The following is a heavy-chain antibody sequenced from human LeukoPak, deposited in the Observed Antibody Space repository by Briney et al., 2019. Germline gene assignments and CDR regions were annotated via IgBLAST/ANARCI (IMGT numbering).Heavy chain of an antibody. CDR2: IGGSGGST. V-gene: IGHV3-23*01. J-gene: IGHJ4*02. Sequence: GGSLRLSCAASGFTFSGYAMSWVRQAPGKGLEWVSVIGGSGGSTYYADSVKGRFTISRDNSENTVYLQVNSLRAEDTAVYYCAKDAYDWNYLHHFDHWGQGTLVTVSS. CDR3: AKDAYDWNYLHHFDH. CDR1: GFTFSGYA. D-gene: IGHD1-7*01.